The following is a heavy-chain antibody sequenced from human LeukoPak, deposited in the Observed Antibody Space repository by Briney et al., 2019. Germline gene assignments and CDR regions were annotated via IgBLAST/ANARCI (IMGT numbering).Heavy chain of an antibody. CDR2: IYYSGST. CDR3: ARGVKIAAPHDGY. D-gene: IGHD6-13*01. J-gene: IGHJ4*02. CDR1: GGSISSYY. V-gene: IGHV4-59*07. Sequence: SVTLSLTRTVSGGSISSYYWSWMRQPPRKGLEWIGYIYYSGSTNYNPSLQSRVTISVDTSKNQFSLKLSSVSAADTAVCYCARGVKIAAPHDGYWRQGTLVSVPS.